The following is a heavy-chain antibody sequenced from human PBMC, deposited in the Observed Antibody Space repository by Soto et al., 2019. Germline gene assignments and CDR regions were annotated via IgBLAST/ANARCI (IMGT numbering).Heavy chain of an antibody. CDR1: GFTFSSYA. J-gene: IGHJ6*02. CDR2: ISGSGGST. D-gene: IGHD4-17*01. Sequence: GGSLRLSCAASGFTFSSYAMSWVRQAPGKGLEWVSAISGSGGSTYYAHSVKGRFTISRDNSKNTLYLQMNSLRAEDTAVYYCAKDYYYGDYADVWGQGTTVTVSS. V-gene: IGHV3-23*01. CDR3: AKDYYYGDYADV.